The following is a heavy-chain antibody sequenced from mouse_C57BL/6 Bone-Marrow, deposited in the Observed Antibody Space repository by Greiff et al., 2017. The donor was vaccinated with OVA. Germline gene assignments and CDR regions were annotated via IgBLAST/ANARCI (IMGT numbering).Heavy chain of an antibody. Sequence: EVQLQQSGAELVKPGASVKLSCTASGFNIKDYYMHWVKQRTEQGLEWIGRIDPEDGETTYAPKFPGKATITADTSSNTAYLQLSSLTSEDTAVDYCARPIMIRGYFDVWGTGTTVTVSS. J-gene: IGHJ1*03. D-gene: IGHD2-4*01. V-gene: IGHV14-2*01. CDR3: ARPIMIRGYFDV. CDR1: GFNIKDYY. CDR2: IDPEDGET.